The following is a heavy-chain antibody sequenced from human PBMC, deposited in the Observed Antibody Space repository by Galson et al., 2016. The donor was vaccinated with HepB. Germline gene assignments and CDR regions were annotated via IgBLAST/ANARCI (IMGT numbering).Heavy chain of an antibody. D-gene: IGHD3/OR15-3a*01. J-gene: IGHJ4*02. Sequence: SLRLSCAASGLSFNTYGMHWVRQAPGKGLEWVALIWYDGSKKYYVDSVKGRFTISRNNSQNTLYLQMNSLRAEDTAVYYCARFGTGLDYWGQGTLVTVSS. CDR1: GLSFNTYG. CDR2: IWYDGSKK. CDR3: ARFGTGLDY. V-gene: IGHV3-33*01.